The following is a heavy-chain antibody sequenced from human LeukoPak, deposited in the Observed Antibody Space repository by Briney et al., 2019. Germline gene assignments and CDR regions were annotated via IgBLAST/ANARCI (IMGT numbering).Heavy chain of an antibody. CDR1: GYSFTNYW. CDR2: IYPGDSDT. CDR3: ARGGSTSYYYYGMDV. Sequence: GESLKISCKGSGYSFTNYWIGWVRQMPGKGLEWMGIIYPGDSDTRYSPSFQGQVTISADKSISTAYLQWSSLKASDTAMYYCARGGSTSYYYYGMDVWGQGTPVTVSS. V-gene: IGHV5-51*01. D-gene: IGHD6-13*01. J-gene: IGHJ6*02.